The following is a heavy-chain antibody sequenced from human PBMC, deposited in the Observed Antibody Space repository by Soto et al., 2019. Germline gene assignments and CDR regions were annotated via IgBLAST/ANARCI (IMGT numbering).Heavy chain of an antibody. CDR2: IYHSGST. J-gene: IGHJ6*02. CDR1: GYSISSGYY. Sequence: SETLSLTCTVSGYSISSGYYWGWIRQPPGKGLEWIGSIYHSGSTYYNPSLKSRVTISVDTSKNQFSLKLSSVTAADTAVYYCARDRWELLYYYGMDVWGQGTTVTVSS. V-gene: IGHV4-38-2*02. D-gene: IGHD1-26*01. CDR3: ARDRWELLYYYGMDV.